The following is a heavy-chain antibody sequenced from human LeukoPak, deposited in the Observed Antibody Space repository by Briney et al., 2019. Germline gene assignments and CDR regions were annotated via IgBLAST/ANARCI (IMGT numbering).Heavy chain of an antibody. CDR3: AKMNGYFEY. CDR1: GLTFSNHG. Sequence: GTSLRLSCEASGLTFSNHGMSWVRQAPGKGLQWVSAITGDGTTTYYADSVKGRFTISRDNSKNMLYLQMSSLRAEDTAVYYCAKMNGYFEYWGQGALVPVSS. D-gene: IGHD1-1*01. CDR2: ITGDGTTT. J-gene: IGHJ4*02. V-gene: IGHV3-23*01.